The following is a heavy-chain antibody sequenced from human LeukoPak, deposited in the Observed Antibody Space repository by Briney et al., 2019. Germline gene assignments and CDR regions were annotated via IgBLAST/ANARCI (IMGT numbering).Heavy chain of an antibody. CDR1: GGSISSSSYY. D-gene: IGHD3-3*01. CDR2: IYYSGST. Sequence: SQTLSLTCTVSGGSISSSSYYWGWIRQPPGKGLEWIGSIYYSGSTYYNPSLKSRVTISVDTSKNQFSLKLSSVTAADTAVYYCARDIPLLTIFGVVIPPHDAFDIWGQGTMVTVSS. J-gene: IGHJ3*02. CDR3: ARDIPLLTIFGVVIPPHDAFDI. V-gene: IGHV4-39*07.